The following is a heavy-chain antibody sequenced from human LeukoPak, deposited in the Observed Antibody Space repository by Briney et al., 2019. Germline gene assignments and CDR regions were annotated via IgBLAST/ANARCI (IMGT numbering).Heavy chain of an antibody. J-gene: IGHJ4*02. CDR3: AKATYYYDSSGYATGLDY. CDR2: IYYSGST. D-gene: IGHD3-22*01. V-gene: IGHV4-31*03. CDR1: GGSISSGGYY. Sequence: KPSETLSLACTVSGGSISSGGYYWSWIRQHPGKGLEWIGYIYYSGSTYYNPSLKSRVTISVDTSKNQFSLKLSSVTAADTAVYYCAKATYYYDSSGYATGLDYWGQGTLVTVSS.